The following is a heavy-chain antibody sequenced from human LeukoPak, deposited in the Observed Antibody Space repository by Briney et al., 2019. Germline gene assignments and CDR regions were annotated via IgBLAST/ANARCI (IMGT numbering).Heavy chain of an antibody. Sequence: SETLSLTCAVYGGSFSGYYWSWIRQPPGKGLEWIGEINHSGSTNYNPSLKSRVTISVDTSKNQFSLKLSSVTAADTAVYYCARGGYCSSTSCYHSRNWFDSWGQGTLVTVSS. CDR2: INHSGST. CDR3: ARGGYCSSTSCYHSRNWFDS. D-gene: IGHD2-2*01. V-gene: IGHV4-34*01. J-gene: IGHJ5*01. CDR1: GGSFSGYY.